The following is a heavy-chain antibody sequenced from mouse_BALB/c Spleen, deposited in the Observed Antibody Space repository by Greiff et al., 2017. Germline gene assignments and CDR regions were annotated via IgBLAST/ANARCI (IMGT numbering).Heavy chain of an antibody. Sequence: VNVVESGPGLVAPSQSLSITCTVSGFSLTSYGVHWVRQPPGKGLEWLGVIWAGGSTNYNSALMSRLSISKDNSKSQVFLKMNSLQTDDTAMYYCARDGDYRYDWFAYWGQGTLVTVSA. V-gene: IGHV2-9*02. D-gene: IGHD2-14*01. CDR1: GFSLTSYG. CDR3: ARDGDYRYDWFAY. CDR2: IWAGGST. J-gene: IGHJ3*01.